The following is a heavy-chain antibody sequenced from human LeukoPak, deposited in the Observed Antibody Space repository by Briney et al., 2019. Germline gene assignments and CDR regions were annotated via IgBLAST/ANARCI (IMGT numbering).Heavy chain of an antibody. V-gene: IGHV1-2*02. J-gene: IGHJ4*02. CDR3: ARVVRGVIITSYFDY. Sequence: ASVKVSCKASGYTFTGYYMHWVRQAPGQGLEWMGWINPNSGGTNYAQKFQGRVTMTRDTSISTAYMELSRLRSDDTAVYYCARVVRGVIITSYFDYWGQGTLATVSS. D-gene: IGHD3-10*01. CDR1: GYTFTGYY. CDR2: INPNSGGT.